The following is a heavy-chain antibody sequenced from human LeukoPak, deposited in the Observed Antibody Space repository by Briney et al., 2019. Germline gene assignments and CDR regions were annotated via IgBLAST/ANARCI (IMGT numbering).Heavy chain of an antibody. V-gene: IGHV3-23*01. D-gene: IGHD5-18*01. CDR1: GFTFSSYG. Sequence: PGGSLRLSCAASGFTFSSYGMHWVRQAPGRGLEWVSAISGSSDTTYYADSVKGRFTISRDNSKNTLYLQMKSLRAEDTAVYYCANREGGYTYDPFDYWGQGTLVTVSS. CDR2: ISGSSDTT. J-gene: IGHJ4*02. CDR3: ANREGGYTYDPFDY.